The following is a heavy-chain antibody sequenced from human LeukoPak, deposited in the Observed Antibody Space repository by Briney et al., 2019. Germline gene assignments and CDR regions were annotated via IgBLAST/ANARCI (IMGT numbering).Heavy chain of an antibody. D-gene: IGHD2-15*01. CDR3: ARVANLGYCSGGSCYSFIAFDI. V-gene: IGHV1-8*03. Sequence: ASVKVSCKASGYTFTSYDINWVRQATGQGLEWMGWMNPKSGNTGYAQKFQGRVTITRNTSISTAYMELSSLRSEYTAVYYCARVANLGYCSGGSCYSFIAFDIWGQGTMVTVSS. CDR2: MNPKSGNT. J-gene: IGHJ3*02. CDR1: GYTFTSYD.